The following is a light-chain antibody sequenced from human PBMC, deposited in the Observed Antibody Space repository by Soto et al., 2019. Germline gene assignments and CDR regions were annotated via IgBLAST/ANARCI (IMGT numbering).Light chain of an antibody. V-gene: IGLV2-14*02. CDR3: SSYTNINTRACV. Sequence: QSALTQPASVSGSPGQSITISCIGTSSDVGSYNLVSWYQQHPGKAPKLIIYEVTDRPSGVSNRFSGSKSGNTASLTISGLQAEDEAEYYCSSYTNINTRACVFGTGTKLTVL. J-gene: IGLJ1*01. CDR1: SSDVGSYNL. CDR2: EVT.